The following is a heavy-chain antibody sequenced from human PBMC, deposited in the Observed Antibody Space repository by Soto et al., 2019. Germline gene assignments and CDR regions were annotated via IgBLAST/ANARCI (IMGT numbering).Heavy chain of an antibody. J-gene: IGHJ6*02. D-gene: IGHD3-10*01. V-gene: IGHV3-30*18. CDR1: GFTLSSYG. Sequence: GALRHSFGGSGFTLSSYGMHWGRPAPGKGRGGGGGLSYDGSNKYYADSVKGRFTISRDNSKNTLYLQMNSLRAEDTAVYYCAKDAGYYGSGSYWPPGYYYGMDVWGQGTTVTVSS. CDR2: LSYDGSNK. CDR3: AKDAGYYGSGSYWPPGYYYGMDV.